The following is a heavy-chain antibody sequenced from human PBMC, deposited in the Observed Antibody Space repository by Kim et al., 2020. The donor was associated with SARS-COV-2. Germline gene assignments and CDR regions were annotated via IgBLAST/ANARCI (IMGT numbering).Heavy chain of an antibody. CDR2: IYSGGST. Sequence: GGSLRLSCAASGFTVSSNYMSWVRQAPGKGLEWVSVIYSGGSTYYADSVKGRFTISRDNSKNKLYLQMNSLRAEDTAVYYCAIIASGYDTDFDYWGQGTLVTVSS. V-gene: IGHV3-53*01. D-gene: IGHD5-12*01. CDR3: AIIASGYDTDFDY. CDR1: GFTVSSNY. J-gene: IGHJ4*02.